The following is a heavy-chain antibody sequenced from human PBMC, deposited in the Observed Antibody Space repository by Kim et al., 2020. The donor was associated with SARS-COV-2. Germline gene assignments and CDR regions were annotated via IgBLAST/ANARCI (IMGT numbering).Heavy chain of an antibody. CDR3: ARLLLRDGMDV. V-gene: IGHV4-38-2*02. Sequence: SETLSLTCTVSGYSISSGYYWGWIRQPPGKGLEWIGSIYHSGSTYYNPSLKSRVTISVDTSKNQFSLKLSSVTAADTAVYYCARLLLRDGMDVWGQGTTVTVSS. CDR1: GYSISSGYY. D-gene: IGHD3-10*01. CDR2: IYHSGST. J-gene: IGHJ6*02.